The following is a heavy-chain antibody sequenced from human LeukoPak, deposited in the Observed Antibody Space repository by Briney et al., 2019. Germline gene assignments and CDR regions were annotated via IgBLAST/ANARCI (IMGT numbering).Heavy chain of an antibody. CDR1: GYSFTSYG. Sequence: ASVKVSCKASGYSFTSYGVSWVRQSPGQRLEWRGGISAYNGNTNYAQKLQGRVTMTTDTSTSTAYMALRSLKSDDTAVYYCAREHRYKDNWFDPWGQGTLVTVSS. J-gene: IGHJ5*02. CDR3: AREHRYKDNWFDP. V-gene: IGHV1-18*04. D-gene: IGHD5-24*01. CDR2: ISAYNGNT.